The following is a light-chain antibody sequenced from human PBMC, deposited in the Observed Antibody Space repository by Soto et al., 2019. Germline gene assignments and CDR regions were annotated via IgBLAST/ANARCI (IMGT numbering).Light chain of an antibody. Sequence: EIVLTQSPATLSLSPGERATLSCRASQSVSSYLAWYQQKPGQAPRLLIYDASNRATGIPARFSGSGSGTDFTLTSSRLEPEGSAVYYCQQRSNCLTFGGGTKVEIK. J-gene: IGKJ4*01. CDR3: QQRSNCLT. CDR2: DAS. CDR1: QSVSSY. V-gene: IGKV3-11*01.